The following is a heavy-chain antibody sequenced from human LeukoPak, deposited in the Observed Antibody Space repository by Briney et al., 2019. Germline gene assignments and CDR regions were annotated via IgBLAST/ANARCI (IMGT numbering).Heavy chain of an antibody. CDR1: GFTFSGSA. D-gene: IGHD5-12*01. CDR2: IRNKANTYAT. J-gene: IGHJ4*02. CDR3: TRPIVATTSDFDY. Sequence: GGSLRLSCAASGFTFSGSAMHWVRQTSGKGLEWVGRIRNKANTYATAYAASVKGRFTISRDDLKNTAYLQMNSLRTEDTAVYYCTRPIVATTSDFDYWGQGTLVTVSS. V-gene: IGHV3-73*01.